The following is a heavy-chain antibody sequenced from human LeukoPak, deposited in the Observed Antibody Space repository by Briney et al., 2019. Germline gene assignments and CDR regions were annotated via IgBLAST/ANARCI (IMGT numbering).Heavy chain of an antibody. Sequence: SETLSLTCTVSGGSISSYYWSWIRQPPGKGLEWMGYIYYSGRTNYNPSLKSRVTISVDTSKNQFSLKLSSVTAADTAVYYCASCSTSCYKGGWFDPWGQGTLVTVSS. CDR3: ASCSTSCYKGGWFDP. CDR2: IYYSGRT. D-gene: IGHD2-2*02. V-gene: IGHV4-59*08. J-gene: IGHJ5*02. CDR1: GGSISSYY.